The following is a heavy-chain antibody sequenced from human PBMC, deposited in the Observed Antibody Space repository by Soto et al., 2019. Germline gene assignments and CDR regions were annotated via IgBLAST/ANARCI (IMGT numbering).Heavy chain of an antibody. D-gene: IGHD6-13*01. CDR1: GFTFSSYA. Sequence: GGSLRLSCAASGFTFSSYAMHWVRQAPGKGLEWVAVISYDGSNKYYADSVKGRFTISRDNSKNTLYLQMNSLRAEDTAVYYCARDQWQQQLVDYWGQGTLVTVSS. J-gene: IGHJ4*02. CDR3: ARDQWQQQLVDY. V-gene: IGHV3-30-3*01. CDR2: ISYDGSNK.